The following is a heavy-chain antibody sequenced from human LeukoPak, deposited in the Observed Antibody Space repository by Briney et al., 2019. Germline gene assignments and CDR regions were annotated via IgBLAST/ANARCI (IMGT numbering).Heavy chain of an antibody. CDR2: IYHSGST. Sequence: SETLSLTCAVSGGSISSGGYSGSWIRQPPGKGLEGIGYIYHSGSTYYNPSLKSRVTISVDRSKNQFSLKLSSVTAADTAVYYCARGLGITMVRGVAHYFDYWGQGTLVTVSS. D-gene: IGHD3-10*01. J-gene: IGHJ4*02. V-gene: IGHV4-30-2*01. CDR1: GGSISSGGYS. CDR3: ARGLGITMVRGVAHYFDY.